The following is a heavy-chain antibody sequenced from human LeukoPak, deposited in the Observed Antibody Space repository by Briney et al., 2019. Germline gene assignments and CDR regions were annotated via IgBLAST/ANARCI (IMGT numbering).Heavy chain of an antibody. CDR2: INHGGST. V-gene: IGHV4-34*01. CDR3: ARGGGDFWSGYYKYYFDY. Sequence: SETLSLTCAVYGGSFSGYYWSWIRQPPGKGLEWIGEINHGGSTNYNPSLKSRVTISVDTSKNQFSLKLSSVTAADTAVYYCARGGGDFWSGYYKYYFDYWGQGTLVTVSS. J-gene: IGHJ4*02. D-gene: IGHD3-3*01. CDR1: GGSFSGYY.